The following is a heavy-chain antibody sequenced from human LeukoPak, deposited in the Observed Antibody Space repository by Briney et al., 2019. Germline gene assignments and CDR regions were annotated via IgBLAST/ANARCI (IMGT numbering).Heavy chain of an antibody. CDR3: ARDPYGDPKYYFDY. CDR2: ISSSSSYI. D-gene: IGHD4-17*01. CDR1: GFTFSSYS. Sequence: GGSLRLSCAASGFTFSSYSMNWVRQAPGKGLEWVSSISSSSSYIYYADSVKGRFTISRDNSKNTLYLQMGSLRAEDMAVYYCARDPYGDPKYYFDYWGQGTLVTVSS. V-gene: IGHV3-21*01. J-gene: IGHJ4*02.